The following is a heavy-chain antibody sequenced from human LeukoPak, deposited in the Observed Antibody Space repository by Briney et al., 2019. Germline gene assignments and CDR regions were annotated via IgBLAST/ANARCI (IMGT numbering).Heavy chain of an antibody. CDR1: GFTFSGSA. Sequence: GGSLRLSCAASGFTFSGSAMHWVRQASGKGREWVGRIRSKANSYATAYAASVKGRFTISRDDSKNTAYLQMNSLKTEDTAVYYCTRHPYYYGSGRGYYYGMDVWGKGTTVTVSS. J-gene: IGHJ6*04. CDR3: TRHPYYYGSGRGYYYGMDV. V-gene: IGHV3-73*01. D-gene: IGHD3-10*01. CDR2: IRSKANSYAT.